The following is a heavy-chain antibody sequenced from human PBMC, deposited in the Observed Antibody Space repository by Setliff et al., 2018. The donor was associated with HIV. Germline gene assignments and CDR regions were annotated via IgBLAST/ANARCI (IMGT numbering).Heavy chain of an antibody. CDR3: ARQAWHYDRDGYFIDY. D-gene: IGHD3-22*01. CDR2: IYQTGNT. CDR1: GYSINNGYY. J-gene: IGHJ4*02. Sequence: NPSETLSLTCSVSGYSINNGYYWGWIRQPPGKGLEWVATIYQTGNTYYSPSLKSRVTVSMDMSRNQFSVKLNSATAEDTAVYYCARQAWHYDRDGYFIDYWGQGMLVTVSS. V-gene: IGHV4-38-2*02.